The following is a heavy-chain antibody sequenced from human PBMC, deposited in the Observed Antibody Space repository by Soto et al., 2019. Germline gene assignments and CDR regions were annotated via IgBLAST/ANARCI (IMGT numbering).Heavy chain of an antibody. D-gene: IGHD4-4*01. Sequence: QVQLVESGGGEVQPGRSLRLSRAASGFTFSDFGMHWVRQSPGKGLEWVAVISFEGSNKYFAESVKGRFTISRDDSKNTVYLQMNSLRPEDTAVYFCARDLTDYNYEYKFGFWGQGTLVTVSS. CDR3: ARDLTDYNYEYKFGF. V-gene: IGHV3-30*03. CDR1: GFTFSDFG. CDR2: ISFEGSNK. J-gene: IGHJ4*02.